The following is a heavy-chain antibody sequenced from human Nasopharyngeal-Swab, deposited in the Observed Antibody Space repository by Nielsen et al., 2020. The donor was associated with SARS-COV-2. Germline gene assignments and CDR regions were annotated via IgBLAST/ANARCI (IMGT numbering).Heavy chain of an antibody. Sequence: GESLKISCKGSGYSFTSYWIGWVRQMPGKGLEWMGIIYPGDSDTRYSPSFQGQVTISADKSIRTAYLQWSSLKASDTAMYYCARLRYSSGRYWYFDLWGRGTLVTVSS. CDR3: ARLRYSSGRYWYFDL. V-gene: IGHV5-51*01. J-gene: IGHJ2*01. CDR2: IYPGDSDT. D-gene: IGHD6-19*01. CDR1: GYSFTSYW.